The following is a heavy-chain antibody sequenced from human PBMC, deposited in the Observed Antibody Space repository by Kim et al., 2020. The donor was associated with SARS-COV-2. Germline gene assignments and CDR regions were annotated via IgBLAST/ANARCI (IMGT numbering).Heavy chain of an antibody. CDR3: AGRGYSTDAFDI. J-gene: IGHJ3*02. Sequence: NYNPSLKSRVTISVDTSKNQFSLKLSSVTAADTAVYYCAGRGYSTDAFDIWGQGTMVTVSS. D-gene: IGHD5-18*01. V-gene: IGHV4-4*09.